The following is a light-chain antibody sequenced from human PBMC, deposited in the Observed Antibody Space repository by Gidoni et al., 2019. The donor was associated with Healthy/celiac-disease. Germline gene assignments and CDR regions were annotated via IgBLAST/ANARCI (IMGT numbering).Light chain of an antibody. Sequence: EIVLTQSPGTLSLSPGERATLSCRASQSVSGSYLAWYQQKPGQAPRRLIYGASSRATGIPDRFSGSGSGTDFTLTISRLEPEDFAVYYCQQYGSSPGITFGQGTRLEIK. J-gene: IGKJ5*01. CDR2: GAS. CDR3: QQYGSSPGIT. CDR1: QSVSGSY. V-gene: IGKV3-20*01.